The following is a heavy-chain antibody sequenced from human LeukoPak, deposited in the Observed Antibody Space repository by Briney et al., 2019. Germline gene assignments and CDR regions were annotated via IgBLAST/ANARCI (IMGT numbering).Heavy chain of an antibody. J-gene: IGHJ3*02. CDR1: GYTFTGYY. CDR2: IYPYSGDT. V-gene: IGHV1-2*02. CDR3: ARDEDPYAFDI. Sequence: ASVKVSCKASGYTFTGYYIHWVRQAPGQGLEWMGWIYPYSGDTNYAQNFQGRVTMTRDTSISTAYMELSRLRSDDTAMYYCARDEDPYAFDIWGQGTMVTVSS. D-gene: IGHD2-15*01.